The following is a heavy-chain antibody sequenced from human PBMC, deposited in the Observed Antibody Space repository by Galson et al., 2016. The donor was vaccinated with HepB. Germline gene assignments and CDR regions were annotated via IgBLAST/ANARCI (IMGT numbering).Heavy chain of an antibody. J-gene: IGHJ4*02. CDR1: GYSFARFW. V-gene: IGHV5-51*03. CDR2: IYPGDSDA. CDR3: ARLSYDTSGYWYFGY. Sequence: QSGAEVKKPGESLRISCEASGYSFARFWIGWVRQLPGKGLEWMGIIYPGDSDARYSPSFQGHVTLSADKSISTAYLQWTSLKASDTGKYYCARLSYDTSGYWYFGYWGQGTLVTVSS. D-gene: IGHD3-22*01.